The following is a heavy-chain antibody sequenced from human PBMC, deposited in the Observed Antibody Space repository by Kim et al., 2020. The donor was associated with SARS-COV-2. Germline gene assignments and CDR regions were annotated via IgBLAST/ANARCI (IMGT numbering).Heavy chain of an antibody. CDR3: ARRAGSGGYGGY. V-gene: IGHV4-4*02. D-gene: IGHD4-17*01. Sequence: NDNPSLKSRVTISVDKSKNQFSLKLSSVTAADTAVYYCARRAGSGGYGGYWGQGTLVTVSS. J-gene: IGHJ4*02.